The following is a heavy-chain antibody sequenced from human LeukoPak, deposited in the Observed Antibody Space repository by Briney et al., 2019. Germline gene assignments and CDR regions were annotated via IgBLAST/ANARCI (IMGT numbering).Heavy chain of an antibody. CDR2: ISENGANT. V-gene: IGHV3-23*01. CDR3: TKDFQHDGGQD. CDR1: GFIFNNYV. J-gene: IGHJ4*02. Sequence: GGSLRLSCVVSGFIFNNYVMSWVRQAPGKGPEWVSTISENGANTHYAESVKGRFTISRDNSKNTLYLQMNSLRADDTALYYCTKDFQHDGGQDWGQGSPVTVSS. D-gene: IGHD4-17*01.